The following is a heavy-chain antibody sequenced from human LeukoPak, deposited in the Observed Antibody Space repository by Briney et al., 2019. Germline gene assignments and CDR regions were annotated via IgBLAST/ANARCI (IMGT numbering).Heavy chain of an antibody. D-gene: IGHD3-22*01. V-gene: IGHV3-30*04. CDR2: ISYDGSNK. CDR3: ARDKGGYPSWLDP. CDR1: GFTFSSYA. Sequence: GGSLRLSCAASGFTFSSYAMHWVRQAPGKGLEWVAVISYDGSNKYYADSVKGRFTISRDNSKNTLYLQMNSLRSEDTAVYYCARDKGGYPSWLDPWGQGTLVTVSS. J-gene: IGHJ5*02.